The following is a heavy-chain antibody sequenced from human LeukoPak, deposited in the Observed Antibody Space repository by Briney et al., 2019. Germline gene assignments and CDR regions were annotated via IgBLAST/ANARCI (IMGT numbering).Heavy chain of an antibody. J-gene: IGHJ4*02. CDR2: MSDDGNSI. CDR1: GFTFSDYY. V-gene: IGHV3-11*01. D-gene: IGHD2/OR15-2a*01. CDR3: ARVPQFYSPLDY. Sequence: NPVGSLRLSCAASGFTFSDYYMTWIRQAPGKGLEWVSYMSDDGNSIYYADSVKGRFTIPRDNAKNSLYLQMNSLRADDTAVYFCARVPQFYSPLDYWGQGTLVTVSS.